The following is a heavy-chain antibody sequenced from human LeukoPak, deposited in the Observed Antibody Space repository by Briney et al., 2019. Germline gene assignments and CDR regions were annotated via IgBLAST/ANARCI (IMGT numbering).Heavy chain of an antibody. CDR1: GFIFRNYG. CDR2: VSPNGETA. V-gene: IGHV3-23*01. D-gene: IGHD5-18*01. CDR3: AKDLGWIQFGY. Sequence: GGTLRLSCAASGFIFRNYGMNWGRQPPGQGLEWVSGVSPNGETAYYANSVKGRFTISRDNSKNTVYLQVRSLRAEDTAVYYCAKDLGWIQFGYWGQGALVTVSS. J-gene: IGHJ4*02.